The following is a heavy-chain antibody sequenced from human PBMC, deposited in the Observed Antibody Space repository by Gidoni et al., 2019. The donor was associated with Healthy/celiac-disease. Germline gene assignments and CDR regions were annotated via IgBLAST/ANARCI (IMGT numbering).Heavy chain of an antibody. J-gene: IGHJ4*02. Sequence: QVQLQQWGAGLLKPSETLSLTCAVYGGSFSGYYWSWIRQPPGKGLEWIGEINHSGSTNYNPSLKSRVTISVDTSKNQFSLKLSSVTAADTAVYYCARGRSGYDWGYFDYWGQGTLVTVSS. V-gene: IGHV4-34*01. CDR2: INHSGST. CDR1: GGSFSGYY. CDR3: ARGRSGYDWGYFDY. D-gene: IGHD5-12*01.